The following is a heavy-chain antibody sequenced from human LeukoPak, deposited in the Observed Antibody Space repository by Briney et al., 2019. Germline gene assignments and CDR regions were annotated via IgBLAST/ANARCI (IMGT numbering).Heavy chain of an antibody. Sequence: GGSLRLSCVASGFTCSDYWMSWVRQDPGKGLEWVASIKQDGTETYNVDPVKGRFTISRDNAKNSVYLQMNSLRAEDTAVCYCARGPPYGVRTDYFEYWGPGTLVTVSS. J-gene: IGHJ4*02. D-gene: IGHD4/OR15-4a*01. CDR1: GFTCSDYW. V-gene: IGHV3-7*01. CDR2: IKQDGTET. CDR3: ARGPPYGVRTDYFEY.